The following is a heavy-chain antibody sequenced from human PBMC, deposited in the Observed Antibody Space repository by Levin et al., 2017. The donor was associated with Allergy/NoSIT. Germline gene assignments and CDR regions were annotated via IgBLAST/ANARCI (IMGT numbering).Heavy chain of an antibody. J-gene: IGHJ6*02. V-gene: IGHV3-21*01. CDR1: GFTFSRYS. CDR3: ARDLVINGEGIRGVISTLWGMDV. D-gene: IGHD3-10*01. Sequence: GESLKISCAASGFTFSRYSMNWVRQAPGKGLEWVSSISSSTHIYYGDSVKGRFTISRDNAKNSLYLQMNSLRAEDTAVYFCARDLVINGEGIRGVISTLWGMDVWGQGPTVTVSS. CDR2: ISSSTHI.